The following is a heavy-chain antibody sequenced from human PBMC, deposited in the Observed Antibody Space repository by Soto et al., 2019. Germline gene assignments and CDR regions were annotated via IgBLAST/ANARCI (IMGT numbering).Heavy chain of an antibody. CDR1: GFTFSSYA. V-gene: IGHV3-23*01. Sequence: GGSLRLSCAASGFTFSSYAMSWVRQAPGKGLEWVSAISGSGGSTYYADSVKGRFTISRDNSKNTLYLQMNSLRAEDTAVYYCAKEDYDILTGPGLNWFDPWGQGTLVTVSS. D-gene: IGHD3-9*01. J-gene: IGHJ5*02. CDR3: AKEDYDILTGPGLNWFDP. CDR2: ISGSGGST.